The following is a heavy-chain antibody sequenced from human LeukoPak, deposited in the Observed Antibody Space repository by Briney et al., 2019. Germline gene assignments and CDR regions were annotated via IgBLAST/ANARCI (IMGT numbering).Heavy chain of an antibody. CDR2: ISAYNGNT. Sequence: ASVKVSCKASGYTFTSYDINWVRQAPGQGLEWMGWISAYNGNTNYAQKLQGRVTMTTDTSTSTAYMELRSLRSDDTAVYYCARVTSSGWFDYWGQGTLVTVSS. CDR1: GYTFTSYD. CDR3: ARVTSSGWFDY. D-gene: IGHD6-19*01. V-gene: IGHV1-18*01. J-gene: IGHJ5*01.